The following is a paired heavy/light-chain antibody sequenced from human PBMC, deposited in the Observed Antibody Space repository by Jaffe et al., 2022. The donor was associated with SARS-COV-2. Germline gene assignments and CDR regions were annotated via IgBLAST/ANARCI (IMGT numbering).Light chain of an antibody. Sequence: DIQMTQSPSSLSASVGDRVTITCRASQSISSYLNWYQQKPGKAPKLLIYAASSLQSGVPSRFSGSGSGTDFTLTISSLQPEDFATYYCQQSYSRTFGQGTKVEIK. V-gene: IGKV1-39*01. CDR2: AAS. CDR3: QQSYSRT. J-gene: IGKJ1*01. CDR1: QSISSY.
Heavy chain of an antibody. CDR3: ARETKYPLDIVVVVAATDDYYYGMDV. J-gene: IGHJ6*02. D-gene: IGHD2-15*01. CDR1: GFTFSSYE. CDR2: ISSSGSTI. V-gene: IGHV3-48*03. Sequence: EVQLVESGGGLVQPGGSLRLSCAASGFTFSSYEMNWVRQAPGKGLEWVSYISSSGSTIYYADSVKGRFTISRDNAKNSLYLQMNSLRAEDTAVYYCARETKYPLDIVVVVAATDDYYYGMDVWGQGTTVTVSS.